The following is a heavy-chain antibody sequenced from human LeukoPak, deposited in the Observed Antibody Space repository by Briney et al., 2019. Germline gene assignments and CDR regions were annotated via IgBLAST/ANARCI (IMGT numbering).Heavy chain of an antibody. CDR2: INHSGST. J-gene: IGHJ4*02. V-gene: IGHV4-34*01. D-gene: IGHD4-17*01. CDR1: GGSFSGYY. Sequence: SETLSLTCAVYGGSFSGYYWSWIRQPPGKGLEWIGEINHSGSTNYNPSLKSRVTISVDTSKNQFSLKLSSVTAADTAVYYCASTVTTRVCYFDYWGQGTLVTVSS. CDR3: ASTVTTRVCYFDY.